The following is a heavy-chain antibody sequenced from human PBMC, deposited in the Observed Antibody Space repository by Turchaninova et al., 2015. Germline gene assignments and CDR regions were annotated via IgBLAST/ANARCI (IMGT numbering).Heavy chain of an antibody. V-gene: IGHV5-51*01. CDR3: ARFHFNWLLSYYYYYMDV. CDR1: GYGVATYW. J-gene: IGHJ6*03. D-gene: IGHD3-9*01. Sequence: EVQLVQSVPEVKKPGESMTSSGKGSGYGVATYWNGWVRQMRGKGLEWMGIIYPGYSDTRYSPSFQGQVTISADTSINTAYLQWSSLKASDTAMYYCARFHFNWLLSYYYYYMDVWGKGTSVTVSS. CDR2: IYPGYSDT.